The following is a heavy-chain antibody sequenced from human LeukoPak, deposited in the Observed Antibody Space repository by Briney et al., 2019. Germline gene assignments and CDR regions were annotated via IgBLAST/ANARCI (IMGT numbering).Heavy chain of an antibody. CDR2: IWYDGSNK. D-gene: IGHD6-13*01. J-gene: IGHJ4*02. CDR1: GFTFSSYG. V-gene: IGHV3-33*01. Sequence: GGSLKLSCAASGFTFSSYGMHWVRQAPGKGLEWVAVIWYDGSNKYYADSVKGRFTISRDNSKNTLYLQMNSLRAEDTAVYYCARDWDSSGWYPLLPNDYWGQGTLVTVSS. CDR3: ARDWDSSGWYPLLPNDY.